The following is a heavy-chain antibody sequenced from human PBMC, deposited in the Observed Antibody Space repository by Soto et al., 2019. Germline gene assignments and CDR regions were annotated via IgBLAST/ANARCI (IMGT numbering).Heavy chain of an antibody. Sequence: PGGSLRLSCAASGFSFSDYYMNWIRQAPGKGLEWISYIGSTGTTIYYADSVRGRFTISRDNAKKSLYLQLNSLRAEDTAVYYCARWLDSWGQGTLVTVSS. CDR3: ARWLDS. CDR2: IGSTGTTI. V-gene: IGHV3-11*01. CDR1: GFSFSDYY. J-gene: IGHJ4*02.